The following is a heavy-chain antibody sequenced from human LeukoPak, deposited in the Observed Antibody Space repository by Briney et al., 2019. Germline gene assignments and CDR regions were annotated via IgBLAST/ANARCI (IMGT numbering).Heavy chain of an antibody. CDR2: ISATGTT. J-gene: IGHJ4*02. CDR1: GGSILNDY. V-gene: IGHV4-4*07. Sequence: SETLSLTCTISGGSILNDYWSWIRQPADKRLEWIGRISATGTTNYNPSLESRVAMSVDMSNNQFSLRLSSVTAADTAVYYCTRDSTGSDFSDWGQGTLVAVSS. CDR3: TRDSTGSDFSD. D-gene: IGHD3-3*01.